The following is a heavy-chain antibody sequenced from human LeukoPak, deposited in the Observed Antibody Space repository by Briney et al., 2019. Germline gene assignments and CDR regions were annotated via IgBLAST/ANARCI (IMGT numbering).Heavy chain of an antibody. V-gene: IGHV3-21*01. J-gene: IGHJ6*03. CDR1: GFTFSSYS. D-gene: IGHD1-1*01. CDR2: ISSSSSYI. Sequence: GRSLRLSCAASGFTFSSYSMNWVRQAPGKGLEWVSSISSSSSYIYYADSVKGRFTISRDNAKNSLYLQMNSLRAEDTAVYYCAREVNDGNYYYYMDVWGKGTTVTISS. CDR3: AREVNDGNYYYYMDV.